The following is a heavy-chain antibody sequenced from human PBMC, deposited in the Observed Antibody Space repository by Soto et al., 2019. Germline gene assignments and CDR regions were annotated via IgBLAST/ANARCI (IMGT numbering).Heavy chain of an antibody. J-gene: IGHJ6*02. Sequence: QVQLVQSGGEVKKPGASVKVSCKASSYTFSNYAISWVRQAPGQGLEWMGWITAHNGNTKYAQKFQARVTMTTDTSTSTASMELRSLTSDDTAVYYCARDAPYDDFWSGVMELYYYGMDVWGQGTTVTVSS. V-gene: IGHV1-18*01. CDR1: SYTFSNYA. D-gene: IGHD3-3*01. CDR3: ARDAPYDDFWSGVMELYYYGMDV. CDR2: ITAHNGNT.